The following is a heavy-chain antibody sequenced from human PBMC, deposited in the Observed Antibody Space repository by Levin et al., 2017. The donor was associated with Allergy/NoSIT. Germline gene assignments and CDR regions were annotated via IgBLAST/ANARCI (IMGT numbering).Heavy chain of an antibody. D-gene: IGHD4-11*01. CDR1: GYTFTDYS. CDR3: ARGAYGNYAGLSGN. Sequence: ASVKVSCKASGYTFTDYSINWVRQAPGQGLEWMGWISTNSGNPTYAQAFVGRFVFSLDTSVSTAYLQIYSLKAEDTAMYYCARGAYGNYAGLSGNWGQGT. CDR2: ISTNSGNP. J-gene: IGHJ4*02. V-gene: IGHV7-4-1*01.